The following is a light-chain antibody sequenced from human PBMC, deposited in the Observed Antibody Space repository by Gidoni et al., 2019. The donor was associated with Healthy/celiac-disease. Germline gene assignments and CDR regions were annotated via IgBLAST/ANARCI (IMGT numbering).Light chain of an antibody. CDR2: GAS. J-gene: IGKJ4*01. Sequence: VMTQSPSTLSVSPGERATLSCRDSQSVSSNLAWYQQKPGQDPRILIYGASTRATGIPARFSGSGCGTEFTLTISSLQSEDFAVYYCQQYNNWPPLTFGGGTKVEIK. CDR1: QSVSSN. CDR3: QQYNNWPPLT. V-gene: IGKV3-15*01.